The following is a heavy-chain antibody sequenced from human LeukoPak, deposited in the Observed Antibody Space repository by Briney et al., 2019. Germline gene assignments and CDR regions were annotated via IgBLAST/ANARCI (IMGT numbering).Heavy chain of an antibody. D-gene: IGHD4-17*01. Sequence: GGSLRLSCAASGFTFSNYEMNWARQAPGKGLEWLSYISGSGSSIYYADSVKGRFTISRDNAKNSLYLQMNSLRAEDTAVYYCARDDRTTVTTSDYWGQGTLVTVSS. CDR2: ISGSGSSI. V-gene: IGHV3-48*03. CDR1: GFTFSNYE. J-gene: IGHJ4*02. CDR3: ARDDRTTVTTSDY.